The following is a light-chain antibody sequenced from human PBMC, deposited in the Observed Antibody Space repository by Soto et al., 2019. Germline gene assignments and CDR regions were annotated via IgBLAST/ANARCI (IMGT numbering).Light chain of an antibody. Sequence: DIQMTQSPSTLSASVGDRVTITCRASQSISSWLAWYQQKPGKAPKLLIYEASSLESGVPSRFSGRGSGTEFTLTISSLQPDDFATYYCQQYNTYSRTFGQGTEVEIK. CDR3: QQYNTYSRT. CDR2: EAS. J-gene: IGKJ1*01. CDR1: QSISSW. V-gene: IGKV1-5*03.